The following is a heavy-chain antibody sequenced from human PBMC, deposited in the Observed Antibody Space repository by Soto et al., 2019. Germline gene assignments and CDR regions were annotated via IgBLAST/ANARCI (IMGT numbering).Heavy chain of an antibody. D-gene: IGHD5-18*01. CDR2: ISSSSSTI. J-gene: IGHJ4*02. CDR1: GCPISSYG. Sequence: PGVSLRLSCAASGCPISSYGMNWVSQAPGKGLEWVSYISSSSSTIYYADSVKGRFTISRDNAKNSLYLQMNSLRAEDTAVYYCARDYSSYGPFDYWGQGTLVTVSS. CDR3: ARDYSSYGPFDY. V-gene: IGHV3-48*01.